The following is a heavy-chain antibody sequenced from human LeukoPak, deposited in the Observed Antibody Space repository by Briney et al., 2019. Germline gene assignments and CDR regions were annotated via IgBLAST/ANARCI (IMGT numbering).Heavy chain of an antibody. V-gene: IGHV3-48*02. D-gene: IGHD4-17*01. CDR2: ISSSSTTI. CDR1: GFTFSSYN. J-gene: IGHJ6*02. Sequence: PGGSLRLSCAASGFTFSSYNMNWVRQAPGKGLEWVSYISSSSTTIYYADSVKGRFTISRDNAKNSLYLQTNSLRDEDTAVYYCAAASGDYGYGMDVWGQGTTVTVSS. CDR3: AAASGDYGYGMDV.